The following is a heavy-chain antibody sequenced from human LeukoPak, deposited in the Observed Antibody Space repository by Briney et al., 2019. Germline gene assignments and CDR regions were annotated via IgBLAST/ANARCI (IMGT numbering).Heavy chain of an antibody. CDR3: AKAEVWSGYFYWFDP. CDR1: GFTFSSYA. CDR2: ISGSGGST. J-gene: IGHJ5*02. V-gene: IGHV3-23*01. D-gene: IGHD3-3*01. Sequence: GGSLRLSCAASGFTFSSYAMSWVRRAPGKGLEWVSAISGSGGSTYYADSVKGRFTISRDNSKNTLYLQMNSLRAEDTAVYYCAKAEVWSGYFYWFDPWGQGTLVTVSS.